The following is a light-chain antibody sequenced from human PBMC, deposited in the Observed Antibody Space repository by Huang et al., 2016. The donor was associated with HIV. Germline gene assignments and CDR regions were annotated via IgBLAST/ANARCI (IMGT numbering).Light chain of an antibody. CDR2: DAS. J-gene: IGKJ5*01. Sequence: AIQLTQSPSSLSASVGDRVTITCRASRGISSGLAWYQQKPWKAPKLLIFDASSLESGVPSRFSGSGSGTDFTLTISSLQPEYFATYYCQQFNNYLTFGQGTRLEIQ. V-gene: IGKV1D-13*01. CDR3: QQFNNYLT. CDR1: RGISSG.